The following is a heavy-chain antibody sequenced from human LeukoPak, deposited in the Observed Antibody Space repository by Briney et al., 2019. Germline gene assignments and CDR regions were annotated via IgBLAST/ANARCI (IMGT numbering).Heavy chain of an antibody. CDR2: IRYDGSNK. CDR3: AKDLAELGRTTFDY. CDR1: GFTFSSYG. D-gene: IGHD1-1*01. V-gene: IGHV3-30*02. Sequence: GGSLRLSCAASGFTFSSYGMHWVRQAPGKGLEWVAFIRYDGSNKYYADSVKGRFTISRDNSKNTLYLQMNSLRAEDTAVYYCAKDLAELGRTTFDYWGQGTLVTVSS. J-gene: IGHJ4*02.